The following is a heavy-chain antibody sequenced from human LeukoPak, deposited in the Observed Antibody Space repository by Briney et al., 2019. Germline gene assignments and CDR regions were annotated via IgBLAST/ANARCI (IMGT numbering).Heavy chain of an antibody. V-gene: IGHV4-39*02. CDR1: GGSISSSSYY. CDR3: ARDKGRGTTVNWFDP. CDR2: IYYSGST. D-gene: IGHD4-17*01. J-gene: IGHJ5*02. Sequence: SETLSLTCTVSGGSISSSSYYWGWIRQPPGKGLEWIGSIYYSGSTYYNPSLKSRVTISVDTSKNQFSLKLSSVTAADTAVYYCARDKGRGTTVNWFDPWGQGTLVTVSS.